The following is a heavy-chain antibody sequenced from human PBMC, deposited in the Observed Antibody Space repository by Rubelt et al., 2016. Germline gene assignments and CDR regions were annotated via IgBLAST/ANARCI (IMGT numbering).Heavy chain of an antibody. CDR2: ISYDGSNK. D-gene: IGHD1-26*01. Sequence: VAVISYDGSNKYYADSVKGRFTISRDNSKNTLYLQMNSLRAEDTAVYYCARDGSYSGSYRTFDYWGQGTLVTVSS. J-gene: IGHJ4*02. V-gene: IGHV3-30*01. CDR3: ARDGSYSGSYRTFDY.